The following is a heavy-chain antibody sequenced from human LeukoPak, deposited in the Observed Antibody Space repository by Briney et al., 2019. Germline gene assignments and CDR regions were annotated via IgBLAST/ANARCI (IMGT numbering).Heavy chain of an antibody. Sequence: GESLKISCKESGYSFTTYWIGWVRQMPGKGLEWMGIIYPGDSDTRYSPSFQGQVTISADKSISTAYLQWSSLKASDTAIYYCWGGNGHWGSYPPPDDAFDIWGQGTVVTVSS. D-gene: IGHD3-16*02. J-gene: IGHJ3*02. CDR3: WGGNGHWGSYPPPDDAFDI. CDR2: IYPGDSDT. CDR1: GYSFTTYW. V-gene: IGHV5-51*01.